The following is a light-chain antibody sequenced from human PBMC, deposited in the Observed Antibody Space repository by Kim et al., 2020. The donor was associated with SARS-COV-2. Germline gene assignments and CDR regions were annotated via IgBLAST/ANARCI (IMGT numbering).Light chain of an antibody. J-gene: IGLJ2*01. CDR2: DVS. Sequence: QSITISCTGTSSDVGGYNYGSWYQQHPGKAPKLMIYDVSNRPSGVSNRFSGSKSGNTASLTISGLQAEDEADYYCSSYTSSSTLVVFGGGTQLTV. CDR3: SSYTSSSTLVV. V-gene: IGLV2-14*03. CDR1: SSDVGGYNY.